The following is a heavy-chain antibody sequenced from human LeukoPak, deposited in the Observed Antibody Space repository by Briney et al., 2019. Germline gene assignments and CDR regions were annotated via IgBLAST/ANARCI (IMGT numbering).Heavy chain of an antibody. D-gene: IGHD6-13*01. CDR2: IYTSGST. J-gene: IGHJ6*03. Sequence: PSETLSLTCTVSGGSISSGSYYWSWIRQPAGKGLEWIGRIYTSGSTNYNPSLKSRVTISVDTSKNQFSLKLSSVTAADTAVYYCARDRPYSSSWPQYYYYYYYVDVWGKGTTVTISS. CDR3: ARDRPYSSSWPQYYYYYYYVDV. V-gene: IGHV4-61*02. CDR1: GGSISSGSYY.